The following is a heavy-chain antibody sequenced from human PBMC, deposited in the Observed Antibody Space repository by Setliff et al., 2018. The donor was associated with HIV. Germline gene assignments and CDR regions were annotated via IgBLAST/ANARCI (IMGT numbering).Heavy chain of an antibody. Sequence: GASVKVSCKASGGTFSSYAISWVRQAPGQGLEWMGRIIPIFGTANYAQKFQGRVTITADKSTSTAYMELSSLRSEDTAVYYCARALGATITHFDYWGQGTLVTSPQ. CDR1: GGTFSSYA. D-gene: IGHD1-26*01. J-gene: IGHJ4*02. CDR3: ARALGATITHFDY. V-gene: IGHV1-69*06. CDR2: IIPIFGTA.